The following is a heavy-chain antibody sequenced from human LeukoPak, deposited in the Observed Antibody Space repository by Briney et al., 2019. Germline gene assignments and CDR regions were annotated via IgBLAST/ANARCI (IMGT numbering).Heavy chain of an antibody. J-gene: IGHJ5*02. D-gene: IGHD3-10*02. CDR1: EFSVGSNY. V-gene: IGHV3-66*04. CDR2: IYSGGST. CDR3: ARRRMIGGFDP. Sequence: GGSLRLSCAASEFSVGSNYMTWVRQAPGKGLEWVSLIYSGGSTYYADSVKGRFTISRDNSKNTLYLQMNSLRAEDTAVYYCARRRMIGGFDPWGQGTLVTVSS.